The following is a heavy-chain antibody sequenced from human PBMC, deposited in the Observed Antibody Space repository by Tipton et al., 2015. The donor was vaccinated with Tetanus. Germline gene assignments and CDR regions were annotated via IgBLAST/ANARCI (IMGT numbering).Heavy chain of an antibody. V-gene: IGHV4-61*09. CDR1: GGSVSSGSDY. D-gene: IGHD2-21*02. J-gene: IGHJ6*02. CDR3: GRLYCGGDCYSPYYNGVDV. CDR2: VYPTGSA. Sequence: TLSLTCIVSGGSVSSGSDYWMWIRQPPGKGLERIGHVYPTGSAYYNPDLESRVTLSVDKSKNQFSLNMRSVTAADTAMYYCGRLYCGGDCYSPYYNGVDVWGQGTTVIVSS.